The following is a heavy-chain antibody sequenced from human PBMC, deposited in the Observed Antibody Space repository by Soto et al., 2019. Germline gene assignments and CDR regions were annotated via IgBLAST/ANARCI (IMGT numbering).Heavy chain of an antibody. J-gene: IGHJ6*02. CDR1: GGSVSSKYYY. Sequence: QLQLQESGPGLVKPSETLSLTCIVSGGSVSSKYYYWGWIRQPPGKGLEWIGTIYHSGSTYYNPSLKSRLTMSVDTSKNQFSLRLSSVTAADTAVYYCACYILTMLGGVDVWGQGTTVTVSS. V-gene: IGHV4-39*01. CDR3: ACYILTMLGGVDV. CDR2: IYHSGST. D-gene: IGHD2-2*02.